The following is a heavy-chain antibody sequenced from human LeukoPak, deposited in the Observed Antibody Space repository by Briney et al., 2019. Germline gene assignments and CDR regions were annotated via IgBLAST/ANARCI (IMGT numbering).Heavy chain of an antibody. CDR1: GFTFSSYS. J-gene: IGHJ2*01. V-gene: IGHV3-21*01. D-gene: IGHD6-19*01. CDR2: ISSSSSYI. Sequence: PGGSLRLSCAASGFTFSSYSMNWVRQAPGKGLEWVSSISSSSSYIYYADSVKGRFTISRDNAKNSLYLQMNSLRAEDTAVYYCARGLRRGAVAGTFGWYFDLWGRGTLVTVSS. CDR3: ARGLRRGAVAGTFGWYFDL.